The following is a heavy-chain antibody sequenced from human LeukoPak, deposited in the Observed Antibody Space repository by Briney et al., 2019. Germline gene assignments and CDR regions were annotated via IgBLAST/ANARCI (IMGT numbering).Heavy chain of an antibody. D-gene: IGHD1-7*01. CDR1: GGSFSGYY. J-gene: IGHJ5*02. CDR2: INHSGST. CDR3: ARTDWNYRVDP. V-gene: IGHV4-34*01. Sequence: SETLSLTCAVYGGSFSGYYWSWIRQPPGKGQEWIGEINHSGSTNYNPSLKSRVTISVDTSKNQFSLKLSSVTAADTAVYYCARTDWNYRVDPWGQGTLVTVSS.